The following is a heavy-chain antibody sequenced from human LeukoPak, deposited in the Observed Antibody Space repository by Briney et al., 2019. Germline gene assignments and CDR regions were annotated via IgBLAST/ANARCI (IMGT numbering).Heavy chain of an antibody. Sequence: SVKVSCKASGGTFNSYAISWVRQAPGQGLEWMGAVIPIFSTTNYAQKFQGRVAITTDESTNTAYMELTSLKSEDTGVYYCARAPPKQLLHLYWGQGTLVTVSS. CDR3: ARAPPKQLLHLY. CDR2: VIPIFSTT. V-gene: IGHV1-69*05. J-gene: IGHJ4*02. CDR1: GGTFNSYA. D-gene: IGHD6-13*01.